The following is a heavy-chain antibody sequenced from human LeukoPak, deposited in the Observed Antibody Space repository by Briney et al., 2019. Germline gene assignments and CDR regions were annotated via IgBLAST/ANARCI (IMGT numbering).Heavy chain of an antibody. D-gene: IGHD4-17*01. J-gene: IGHJ4*02. CDR3: ARGGQRYYFDY. CDR1: GGSFSGYY. Sequence: SETLSLTCAVDGGSFSGYYWSWIRQPPGKGLEWIGEINHIGSTNCNPSLKSRVTISVDTSKNQFSLKLSSVPDADKAVYYCARGGQRYYFDYWGQGTMVTVSS. CDR2: INHIGST. V-gene: IGHV4-34*01.